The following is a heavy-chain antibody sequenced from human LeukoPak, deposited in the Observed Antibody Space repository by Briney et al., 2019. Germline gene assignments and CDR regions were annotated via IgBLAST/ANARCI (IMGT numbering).Heavy chain of an antibody. J-gene: IGHJ4*02. D-gene: IGHD3-22*01. CDR2: IYYSGST. CDR1: GGSISSGDYY. V-gene: IGHV4-30-4*01. Sequence: SETLSLTCTVSGGSISSGDYYWSWIRQPPGKGLEWIGYIYYSGSTYYNPSLKSRVTISVDTSKNQFSLKLSSVTAADTAVYYCASYYYDSSGYYDYWGQGTLVTVSS. CDR3: ASYYYDSSGYYDY.